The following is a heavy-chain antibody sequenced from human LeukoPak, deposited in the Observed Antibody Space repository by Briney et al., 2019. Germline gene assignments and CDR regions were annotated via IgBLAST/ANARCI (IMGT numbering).Heavy chain of an antibody. Sequence: SETLSLTCTVSGGSISSSSYYWGWIRQPPGKGLEWIGSMYYSGNTYYNPSLKSRVTISVDTSKNQFSLKLYSVTAADTAVYYCASQGGGITIFGVARYYMDVWGKGTTVTVSS. D-gene: IGHD3-3*01. CDR3: ASQGGGITIFGVARYYMDV. CDR1: GGSISSSSYY. CDR2: MYYSGNT. J-gene: IGHJ6*03. V-gene: IGHV4-39*01.